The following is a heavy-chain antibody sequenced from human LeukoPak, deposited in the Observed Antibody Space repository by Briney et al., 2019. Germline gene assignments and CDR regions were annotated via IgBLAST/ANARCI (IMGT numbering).Heavy chain of an antibody. D-gene: IGHD3-10*01. J-gene: IGHJ4*02. CDR2: IRSKAYGGTT. V-gene: IGHV3-49*04. CDR1: GFTFSSYS. Sequence: GGSLRLSCAASGFTFSSYSMNWVRQAPGKGLEWVGFIRSKAYGGTTEYAASVKGRFTISRDDSKSIAYLQMNSLKTEDTAVYYCTRGPMVRGVIIYGYEGSFDYWGQGTLVTVSS. CDR3: TRGPMVRGVIIYGYEGSFDY.